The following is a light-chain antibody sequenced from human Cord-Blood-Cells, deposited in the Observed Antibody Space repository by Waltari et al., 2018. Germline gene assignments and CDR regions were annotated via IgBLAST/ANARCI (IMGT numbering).Light chain of an antibody. CDR2: DAS. V-gene: IGKV3-11*01. Sequence: ELVLTQSPATLALSPGERATPSCRASQSVSSYLAWYQQNPGQAPRLLIYDASNRATGIPARFSGSGSGTDFTLTISSLEPEDFAVYYCQQRSNWPLTFGGGTKVEIK. CDR3: QQRSNWPLT. CDR1: QSVSSY. J-gene: IGKJ4*01.